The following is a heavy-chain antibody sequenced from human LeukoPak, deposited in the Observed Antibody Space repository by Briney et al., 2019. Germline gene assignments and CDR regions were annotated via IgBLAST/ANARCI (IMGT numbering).Heavy chain of an antibody. V-gene: IGHV3-30*02. J-gene: IGHJ6*03. CDR2: IRFDGSNK. Sequence: GGPLTLSCAASGFTLSSYGMLWLRQAPGKGLEGVAFIRFDGSNKYYADSVKGRFTISRDNSKLYLQMNGLRAEDTAVYYCAKGNCGGDCYTYYYFYMDVWGKGTTVTVSS. CDR3: AKGNCGGDCYTYYYFYMDV. D-gene: IGHD2-21*02. CDR1: GFTLSSYG.